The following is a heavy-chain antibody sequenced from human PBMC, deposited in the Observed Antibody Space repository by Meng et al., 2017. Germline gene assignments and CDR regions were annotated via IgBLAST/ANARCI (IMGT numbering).Heavy chain of an antibody. CDR3: AREGPAVRGPQNYYYYGMDV. J-gene: IGHJ6*02. Sequence: SVTVSCKASGGTFSSYALSWVRQAPGQGLEWMGGIIPIFGTANYAQKFQGRVTITADKSTSTAYMELSSLRSEDTAVYYCAREGPAVRGPQNYYYYGMDVWGQGTTITVSS. CDR2: IIPIFGTA. CDR1: GGTFSSYA. V-gene: IGHV1-69*06. D-gene: IGHD3-10*01.